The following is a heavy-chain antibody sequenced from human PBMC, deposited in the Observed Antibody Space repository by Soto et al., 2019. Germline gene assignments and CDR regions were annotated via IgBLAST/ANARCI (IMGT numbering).Heavy chain of an antibody. CDR2: VYFSGST. D-gene: IGHD1-26*01. Sequence: QVQLQESGPGLVKPSQTLSLTCTVSGASINSGGSYWSWMRQLPGKGLEWIGYVYFSGSTYYNPSLEGRVSISLDTSQNQFSLKLSSVTAAETAVYCCASGNAWEVLLAYWGQGTLVTVSS. J-gene: IGHJ4*02. CDR3: ASGNAWEVLLAY. V-gene: IGHV4-31*03. CDR1: GASINSGGSY.